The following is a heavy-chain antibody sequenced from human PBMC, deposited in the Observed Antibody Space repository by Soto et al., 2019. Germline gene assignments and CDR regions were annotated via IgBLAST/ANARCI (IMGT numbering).Heavy chain of an antibody. CDR2: ISGSGGST. CDR1: GFTFSSYA. CDR3: AKLRYYDILTGYYSDYGMDV. D-gene: IGHD3-9*01. V-gene: IGHV3-23*01. Sequence: GESLKISCAASGFTFSSYAMSWVRQAPGKGLEWVSAISGSGGSTYYADSVKGRFTISRDNSKNTLYLQMNSLRAEDTAVYYCAKLRYYDILTGYYSDYGMDVWGQGTTVTVSS. J-gene: IGHJ6*02.